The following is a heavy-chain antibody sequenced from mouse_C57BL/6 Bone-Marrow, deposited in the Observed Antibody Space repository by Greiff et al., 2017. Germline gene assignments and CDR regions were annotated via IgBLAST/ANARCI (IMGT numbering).Heavy chain of an antibody. J-gene: IGHJ4*01. Sequence: QVQLQQPGAELVMPGASVKLSCKASGYTFTSYWMHWVKQRPGQGLEWIGEIDPSDSYTNYNQQFKGKSTLTVDKSSSTAYMQLSSLTSEDSAVYYCARDTTAYAMDYWGQGTSVTVSS. CDR1: GYTFTSYW. V-gene: IGHV1-69*01. D-gene: IGHD1-2*01. CDR3: ARDTTAYAMDY. CDR2: IDPSDSYT.